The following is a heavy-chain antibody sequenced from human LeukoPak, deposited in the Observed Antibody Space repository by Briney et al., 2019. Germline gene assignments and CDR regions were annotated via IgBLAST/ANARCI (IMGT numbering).Heavy chain of an antibody. V-gene: IGHV1-18*01. CDR3: ARDQAPLLWFGESPLNWFDP. CDR2: ISAYNGNT. D-gene: IGHD3-10*01. Sequence: GASVKVSCKASGYTFTSYGISWVRQAPGQGLEWMGWISAYNGNTNYAQKLQGRVTMTTGTSTSTAYMELRSLRSDDTAVYYCARDQAPLLWFGESPLNWFDPWGQGTLVTVSS. CDR1: GYTFTSYG. J-gene: IGHJ5*02.